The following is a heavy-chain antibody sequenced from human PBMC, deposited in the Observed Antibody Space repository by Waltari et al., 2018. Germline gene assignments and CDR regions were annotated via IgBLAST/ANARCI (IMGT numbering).Heavy chain of an antibody. D-gene: IGHD4-17*01. J-gene: IGHJ4*02. V-gene: IGHV1-24*01. CDR1: GYTLTELP. Sequence: QVQLVQSGAEVKKPGASVKVSCKVSGYTLTELPMHWVRQAPGKGLEGMGGVEPEDGETSYAQKFQGRVTMTEDTSTDTAYMELSSLRSEDTAVYYCATHYGGNSGWRDYWGQETLVTVSS. CDR2: VEPEDGET. CDR3: ATHYGGNSGWRDY.